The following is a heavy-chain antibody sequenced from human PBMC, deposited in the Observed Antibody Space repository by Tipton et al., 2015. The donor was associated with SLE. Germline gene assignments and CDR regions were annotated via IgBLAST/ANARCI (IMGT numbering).Heavy chain of an antibody. J-gene: IGHJ4*02. CDR3: ARVRAMVVTWFDY. Sequence: TLSLTCTVSGGSISSSSYYWGWIRQPPGKGLEWIGRIYYSGSTYYNPSLKSRVTISVDTSKNQFSLKLSSVTAADTAVYYCARVRAMVVTWFDYWGQGTLVTVSS. CDR2: IYYSGST. V-gene: IGHV4-39*01. CDR1: GGSISSSSYY. D-gene: IGHD4-23*01.